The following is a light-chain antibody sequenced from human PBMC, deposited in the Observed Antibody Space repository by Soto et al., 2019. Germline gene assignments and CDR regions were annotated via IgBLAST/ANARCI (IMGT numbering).Light chain of an antibody. CDR2: TAS. CDR1: QPIKTW. J-gene: IGKJ3*01. Sequence: DIQLTQSPASVSAAVGDMINISCRASQPIKTWLAWYQQKPGKGPKLLIYTASTLETGVPSRFSGSGSGTDFTLTISSLQPEDAAIYSCQQAASFPFTFGPGAKV. V-gene: IGKV1-12*02. CDR3: QQAASFPFT.